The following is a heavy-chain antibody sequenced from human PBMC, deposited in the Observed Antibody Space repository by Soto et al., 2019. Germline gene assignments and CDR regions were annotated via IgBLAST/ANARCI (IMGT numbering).Heavy chain of an antibody. J-gene: IGHJ4*02. CDR1: GFTFSSYA. CDR3: AKCSPTYSSGLKAYSFDY. V-gene: IGHV3-23*01. Sequence: EVQLLESGGGLVQPGGSLRLSCAASGFTFSSYAMSWVRQAPGKGLEWVSFISGSGGSTYYADSVKGRFTISRDNSRNTLYLQMNSLRAEGTAVYYCAKCSPTYSSGLKAYSFDYWGQGTLVTVSS. D-gene: IGHD6-19*01. CDR2: ISGSGGST.